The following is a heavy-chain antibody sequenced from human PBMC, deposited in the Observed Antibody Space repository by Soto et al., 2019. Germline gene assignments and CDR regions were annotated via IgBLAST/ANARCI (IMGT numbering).Heavy chain of an antibody. CDR3: ARDAYYDESSGYFDY. J-gene: IGHJ4*02. D-gene: IGHD3-22*01. CDR1: GFIFNNYW. Sequence: EVQLVESGGGLVQPGGSLRLSCAASGFIFNNYWMTWVRNAPGKGLEWVANIKQDGSEKYYVDSVKGRFTISRDNAKNSLYLQMNSLRADDTAVYYCARDAYYDESSGYFDYWGQGPLVTVSS. CDR2: IKQDGSEK. V-gene: IGHV3-7*01.